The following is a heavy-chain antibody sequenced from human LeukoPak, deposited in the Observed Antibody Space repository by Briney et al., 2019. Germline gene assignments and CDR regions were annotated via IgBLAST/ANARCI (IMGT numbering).Heavy chain of an antibody. J-gene: IGHJ3*02. D-gene: IGHD4-23*01. CDR2: IYYSGST. V-gene: IGHV4-59*01. CDR3: ARWESLRGSRTFDI. Sequence: SETLSLTCTVSGGSISSYYWSWIRQPPGKGLEWIGYIYYSGSTNYNPSLKSRVTISVDTSKNQFSLKLSSVTAADTALYYCARWESLRGSRTFDIWGQGTMVTVSS. CDR1: GGSISSYY.